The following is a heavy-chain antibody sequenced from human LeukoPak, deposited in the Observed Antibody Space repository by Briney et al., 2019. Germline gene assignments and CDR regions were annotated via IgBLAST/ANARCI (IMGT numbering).Heavy chain of an antibody. CDR2: IYSDGKT. D-gene: IGHD5-24*01. Sequence: PGGSLRLSCEASGFTVSTNYMSWVRQAPGKGLEWVSLIYSDGKTYYADSVDGRFTISRDTSRNTLFLQLDSLRDEDTAMYYCARDGEDGWDALHYWGQGTLVTVSS. CDR3: ARDGEDGWDALHY. V-gene: IGHV3-53*01. J-gene: IGHJ4*02. CDR1: GFTVSTNY.